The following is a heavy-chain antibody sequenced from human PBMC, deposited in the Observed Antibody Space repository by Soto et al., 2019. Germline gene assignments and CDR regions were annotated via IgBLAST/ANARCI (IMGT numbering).Heavy chain of an antibody. CDR2: ISYDGSNK. V-gene: IGHV3-30-3*01. D-gene: IGHD2-2*01. CDR3: AREVKIQPLSSPFFDY. J-gene: IGHJ4*02. CDR1: GFTFSSYA. Sequence: GGSLRLSCAASGFTFSSYAMHWVRQAPGKGLEWVAVISYDGSNKYYADSVKGRFTISRDNSKNTLYLQMNSLRAEDTAVYYCAREVKIQPLSSPFFDYWGQGTLVTVSS.